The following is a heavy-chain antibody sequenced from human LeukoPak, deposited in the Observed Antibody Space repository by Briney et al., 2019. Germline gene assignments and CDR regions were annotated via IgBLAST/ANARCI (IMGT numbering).Heavy chain of an antibody. Sequence: PGGSLRLSCAASGFTVSSNYMSWVRQAPGKGLEWVSSISSSSSYIYYADSVKGRFTSSRDNAKNSLYLQMNSLRAEDTAVYYCAVRGIPAATIYHDCWGQGTLVTVSS. CDR3: AVRGIPAATIYHDC. CDR2: ISSSSSYI. D-gene: IGHD2-2*01. V-gene: IGHV3-21*01. J-gene: IGHJ4*02. CDR1: GFTVSSNY.